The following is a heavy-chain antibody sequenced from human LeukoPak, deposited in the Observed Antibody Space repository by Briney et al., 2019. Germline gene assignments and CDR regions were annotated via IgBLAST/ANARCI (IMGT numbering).Heavy chain of an antibody. CDR1: GLSFSNYW. CDR3: ASGYTYVRLGDH. J-gene: IGHJ4*02. Sequence: GGSLRLSCAVSGLSFSNYWMHWVRQAPGKGLVWVARTNLHGTTVDYADSVKGRFTISRDNAKNTLFLQMNSLRAEDTAVYYCASGYTYVRLGDHWGQGPLVTVSS. CDR2: TNLHGTTV. V-gene: IGHV3-74*01. D-gene: IGHD5-18*01.